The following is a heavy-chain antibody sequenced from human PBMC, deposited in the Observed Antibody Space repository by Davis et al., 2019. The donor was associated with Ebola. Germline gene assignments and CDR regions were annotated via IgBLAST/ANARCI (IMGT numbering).Heavy chain of an antibody. J-gene: IGHJ5*02. Sequence: LRLSCAVSGGFVSSGGYSWSWIRQPPGKGLEWIGYYYYTGSTYYNPSLKSRVTISVDTSKNQFSLKLSSVTAADTAMYYCARRGTSSWYAGWFDPWGQGTLVTVSS. CDR2: YYYTGST. CDR1: GGFVSSGGYS. V-gene: IGHV4-30-4*07. D-gene: IGHD6-13*01. CDR3: ARRGTSSWYAGWFDP.